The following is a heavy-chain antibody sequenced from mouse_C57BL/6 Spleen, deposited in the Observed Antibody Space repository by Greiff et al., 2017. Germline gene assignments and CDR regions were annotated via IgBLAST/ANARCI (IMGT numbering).Heavy chain of an antibody. V-gene: IGHV1-80*01. CDR3: ASWTTVVDGFAY. CDR1: GYAFSSYW. CDR2: IYPGDGDT. J-gene: IGHJ3*01. D-gene: IGHD1-1*01. Sequence: QVQLQQSGAELVKPGASVTISCKASGYAFSSYWMNWVKQRPGQGLEWIGQIYPGDGDTNYNEKFKGKATMTADKSSSTAYMQLSSLTSDDSAVYCCASWTTVVDGFAYWGQGTLVTVSA.